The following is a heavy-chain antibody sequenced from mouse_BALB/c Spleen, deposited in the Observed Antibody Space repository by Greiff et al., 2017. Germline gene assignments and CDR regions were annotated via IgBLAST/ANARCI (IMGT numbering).Heavy chain of an antibody. CDR3: ARGRYGNSMDY. CDR1: GFTFSSFG. Sequence: EVQRVESGGGLVQPGGSRKLSCAASGFTFSSFGMHWVRQAPEKGLEWVAYISSGSSTIYYADTVKGRFTISRDNPKNTLFLQMTSLRSEDTAMYYCARGRYGNSMDYWGQGTSVTVSS. D-gene: IGHD2-10*02. V-gene: IGHV5-17*02. J-gene: IGHJ4*01. CDR2: ISSGSSTI.